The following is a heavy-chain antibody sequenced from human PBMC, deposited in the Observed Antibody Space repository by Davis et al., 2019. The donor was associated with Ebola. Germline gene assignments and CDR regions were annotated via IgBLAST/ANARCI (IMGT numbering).Heavy chain of an antibody. J-gene: IGHJ4*02. V-gene: IGHV1-69*13. D-gene: IGHD2-2*01. Sequence: SVKVSCKASGGTFSSYTISWVRQAPGQGLEWMGGIIPIFGTANYAQKFQGRVTITADESTSTVYMELSSLRSEDTAVYYCARDIVVVPAAVLYYFDYWGQGTLVTVSS. CDR3: ARDIVVVPAAVLYYFDY. CDR2: IIPIFGTA. CDR1: GGTFSSYT.